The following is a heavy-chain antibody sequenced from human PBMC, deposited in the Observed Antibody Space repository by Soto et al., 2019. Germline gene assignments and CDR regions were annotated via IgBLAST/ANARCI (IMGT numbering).Heavy chain of an antibody. CDR2: INAGNGNT. CDR3: ARDYSDSGSYSYFDY. Sequence: ASVKVSCKASGYTFTSYAMHWVRQAPGQRLEWMGWINAGNGNTKYSQKFQGRVIITRDTSASTAYMELSSLRSEDTAVYYCARDYSDSGSYSYFDYWGQGTLVTVSS. D-gene: IGHD3-10*01. CDR1: GYTFTSYA. V-gene: IGHV1-3*01. J-gene: IGHJ4*02.